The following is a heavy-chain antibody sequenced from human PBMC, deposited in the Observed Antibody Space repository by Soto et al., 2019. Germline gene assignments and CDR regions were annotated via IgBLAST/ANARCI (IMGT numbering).Heavy chain of an antibody. V-gene: IGHV1-8*01. CDR3: ARNLYSGYDYGY. Sequence: ASVKVTCKASRYTFTSYEINWVRQATGQGLEWMGWMNPNSGNTGYAQKFQGRVTMTRNTSISTAYMELSSLRSEDTAVYYCARNLYSGYDYGYWGQGTLVTVSS. CDR2: MNPNSGNT. D-gene: IGHD5-12*01. J-gene: IGHJ4*02. CDR1: RYTFTSYE.